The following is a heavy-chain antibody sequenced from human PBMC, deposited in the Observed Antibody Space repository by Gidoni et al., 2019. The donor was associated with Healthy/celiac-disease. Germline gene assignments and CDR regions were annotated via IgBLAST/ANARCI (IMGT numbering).Heavy chain of an antibody. D-gene: IGHD3-9*01. CDR2: ISSSGSTI. CDR1: GYTFSDYN. J-gene: IGHJ4*02. CDR3: ARDRYFDWLFTFDY. V-gene: IGHV3-11*01. Sequence: QVQLVESGGGLFKPGGSLRLSCAASGYTFSDYNMSWIRQAPGKGLEWVSYISSSGSTIYYADSVKGRFTISRDNAKNSLYLQMNSLRAEDTAVYYCARDRYFDWLFTFDYWGQGTLVTVSS.